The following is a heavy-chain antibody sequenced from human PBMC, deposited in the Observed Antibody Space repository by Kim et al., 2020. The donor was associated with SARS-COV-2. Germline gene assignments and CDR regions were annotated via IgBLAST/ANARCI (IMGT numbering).Heavy chain of an antibody. CDR2: IYPGDSDT. J-gene: IGHJ6*02. Sequence: GESLKISCKGSGYSFTSYWIGWVRQMPGKGLEWMGIIYPGDSDTRYSPSFQGQVTISADKSISTAYLQWSSLKASDTAMYYCARHVRSEGLLRFLEWSRYYYYGMDVWGQGTTVTVSS. CDR1: GYSFTSYW. V-gene: IGHV5-51*01. D-gene: IGHD3-3*01. CDR3: ARHVRSEGLLRFLEWSRYYYYGMDV.